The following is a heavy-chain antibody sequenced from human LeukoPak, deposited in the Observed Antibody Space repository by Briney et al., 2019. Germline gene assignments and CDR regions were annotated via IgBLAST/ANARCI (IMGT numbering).Heavy chain of an antibody. D-gene: IGHD6-13*01. J-gene: IGHJ4*02. Sequence: ASVKVSCTASGYTFTSYAMHWVRQAPGQRLEWMGWINAGNGNTKYPQKFQGRVTITRDTSASTAYMELSSLRSEDTAVYYCARVGSSPQYYFDYWGQGTLVTVSS. CDR2: INAGNGNT. CDR1: GYTFTSYA. V-gene: IGHV1-3*01. CDR3: ARVGSSPQYYFDY.